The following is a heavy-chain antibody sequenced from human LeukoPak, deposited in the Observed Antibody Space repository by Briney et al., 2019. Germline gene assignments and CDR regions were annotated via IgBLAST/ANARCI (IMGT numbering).Heavy chain of an antibody. V-gene: IGHV4-38-2*02. CDR1: GYSITSGYY. CDR3: ARGGTLRVATIGGWFDP. CDR2: INHSGST. J-gene: IGHJ5*02. D-gene: IGHD5-12*01. Sequence: PSETLSLTCTVSGYSITSGYYWGWIRQPPGKGLEWIGEINHSGSTNYNPSLKSRVTISVDTSKNQFSLKLSSVTAADTAVYYCARGGTLRVATIGGWFDPWGQGTLVTVSS.